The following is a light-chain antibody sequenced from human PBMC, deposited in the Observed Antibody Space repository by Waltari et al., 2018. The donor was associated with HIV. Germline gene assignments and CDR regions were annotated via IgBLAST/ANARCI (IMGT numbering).Light chain of an antibody. CDR3: QQYGTSPPT. CDR1: QSVSSNY. CDR2: GAS. Sequence: EIVLTQSPGTLSLSPGKRATLSCRPRQSVSSNYLAWYQQKPAQAPRLVIYGASSRATGIPARFSGSGSGTDFTLTSSRLEPEDFAVYYCQQYGTSPPTFGQGTKVEVK. J-gene: IGKJ1*01. V-gene: IGKV3-20*01.